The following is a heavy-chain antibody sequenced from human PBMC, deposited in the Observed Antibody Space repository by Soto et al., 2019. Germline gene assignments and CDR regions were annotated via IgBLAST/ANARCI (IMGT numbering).Heavy chain of an antibody. CDR3: ARAGQQLVPYDAFDI. CDR1: GYTFTGYY. V-gene: IGHV1-2*04. D-gene: IGHD6-13*01. CDR2: INPNSGGT. Sequence: ASVKVSCKASGYTFTGYYMHWVRQAPGQGLEWMGWINPNSGGTNYAQKFQGWVTMTRDTSISTAYMELSRLRSDDTAVYYCARAGQQLVPYDAFDIWGQGTMVTVS. J-gene: IGHJ3*02.